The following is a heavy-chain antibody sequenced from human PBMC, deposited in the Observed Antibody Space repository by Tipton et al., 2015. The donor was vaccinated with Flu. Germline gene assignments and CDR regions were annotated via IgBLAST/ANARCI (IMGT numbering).Heavy chain of an antibody. CDR3: ARGSGSGTYLIFDF. Sequence: TLSLTCTVSGGSMSSYYWAWIRQPAGKGLEWIGRMYTSGSTKYNPSHESRVTMSVDTSNNHFSLKLSSVTAADAAVYYCARGSGSGTYLIFDFWGQGTLATVSS. CDR2: MYTSGST. D-gene: IGHD3-10*01. V-gene: IGHV4-4*07. CDR1: GGSMSSYY. J-gene: IGHJ4*02.